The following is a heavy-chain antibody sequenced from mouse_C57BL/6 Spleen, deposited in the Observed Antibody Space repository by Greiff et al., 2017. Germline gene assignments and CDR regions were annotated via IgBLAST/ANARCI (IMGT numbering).Heavy chain of an antibody. V-gene: IGHV1-76*01. J-gene: IGHJ4*01. CDR1: GYTFTDYY. Sequence: QVQLQQSGAELVRPGASVKLSCKASGYTFTDYYINWVKQRPGQGLEWIARIYPGSGNTYYNEKFKGKATLTAEKSSSTAYMQLSSLTSEDSAVYFCAREKIEGYYAMDYWGQGTSVTVSS. CDR3: AREKIEGYYAMDY. CDR2: IYPGSGNT.